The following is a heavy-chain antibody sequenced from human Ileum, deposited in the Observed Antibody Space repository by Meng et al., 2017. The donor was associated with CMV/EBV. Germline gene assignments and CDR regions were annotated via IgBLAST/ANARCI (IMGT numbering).Heavy chain of an antibody. J-gene: IGHJ4*02. V-gene: IGHV1-2*06. CDR2: IRLNSGDT. CDR3: ARENWVYDY. Sequence: GPWGRSGTKMKQPGASVKVSCNASGDIFTGYYMHWFRQAPGQGLEWMGQIRLNSGDTHYAQKFQGRVTMTRDMSIITAYMELSSLMSDGTAVYYCARENWVYDYWGQGTLVTVSS. D-gene: IGHD7-27*01. CDR1: GDIFTGYY.